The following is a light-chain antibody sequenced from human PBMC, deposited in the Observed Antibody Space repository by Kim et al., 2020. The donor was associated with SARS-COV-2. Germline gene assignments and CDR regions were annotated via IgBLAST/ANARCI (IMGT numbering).Light chain of an antibody. CDR1: NIGDKN. CDR3: QVWDTTSAV. J-gene: IGLJ3*02. Sequence: VALGQTAKITSGRDNIGDKNVHWYQQKPDPAPVLFIYRDFNRPSGIPERFSGSNSGNTATLTISRAQAGDEADYYCQVWDTTSAVFGGGTQLTVL. CDR2: RDF. V-gene: IGLV3-9*01.